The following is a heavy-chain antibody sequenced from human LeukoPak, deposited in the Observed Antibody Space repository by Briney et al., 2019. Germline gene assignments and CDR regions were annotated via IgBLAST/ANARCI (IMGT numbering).Heavy chain of an antibody. CDR1: GFTFSTYA. V-gene: IGHV3-23*01. D-gene: IGHD2-2*01. J-gene: IGHJ4*02. Sequence: GGSLRLSCAASGFTFSTYAMSWVRQAPGKGLEWVSAICGSDGSRYYADSVKGRFTISRDNSKNTLYLQMNSLRAEDTAVYYCAKVRDDCTSTSCSLGYWGQGTLVTVSS. CDR2: ICGSDGSR. CDR3: AKVRDDCTSTSCSLGY.